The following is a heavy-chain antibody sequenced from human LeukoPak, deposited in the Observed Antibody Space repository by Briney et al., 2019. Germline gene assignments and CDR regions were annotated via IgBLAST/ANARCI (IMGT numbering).Heavy chain of an antibody. CDR1: GGTFSSYA. V-gene: IGHV1-69*05. CDR3: AREPPLDIVVVPLPGGRAFDI. D-gene: IGHD2-2*01. CDR2: IIPIFGTA. J-gene: IGHJ3*02. Sequence: PPASVKVSCKASGGTFSSYAISWVRQAPGQGLEWMGGIIPIFGTANYAQKFQGGVTITTDESTSTAYMELSSLRSEDTAVYYCAREPPLDIVVVPLPGGRAFDIWGQGTMVTVSS.